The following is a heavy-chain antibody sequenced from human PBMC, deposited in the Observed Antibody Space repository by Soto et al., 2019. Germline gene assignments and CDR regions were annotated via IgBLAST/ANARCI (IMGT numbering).Heavy chain of an antibody. Sequence: PSGTLSLTCTVSNGSISSKSHYWGWMRQPPGKGLEWIGNVNYSGSTNYNPSLKSRVTISVDTSKNQFSLKLSSVTAADTAVYYCARVDTMIVAEYYGMDVWGQGTTVTVSS. J-gene: IGHJ6*02. CDR2: VNYSGST. CDR1: NGSISSKSHY. CDR3: ARVDTMIVAEYYGMDV. D-gene: IGHD3-22*01. V-gene: IGHV4-39*07.